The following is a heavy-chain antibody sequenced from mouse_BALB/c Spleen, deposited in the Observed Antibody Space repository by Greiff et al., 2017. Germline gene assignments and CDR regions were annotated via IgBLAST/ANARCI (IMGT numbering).Heavy chain of an antibody. V-gene: IGHV1-7*01. Sequence: QVQLQQSGAELAKPGASVKMSCKASGYTFTSYWMHWVKQRPGQGLEWIGYINPSTGYTEYNQKFKDKATLTADKSSSTAYMQLSSLTSEDSAVYYCARSRGYYYGSSPYYFDYWGQGTTLTVSS. CDR2: INPSTGYT. CDR1: GYTFTSYW. CDR3: ARSRGYYYGSSPYYFDY. J-gene: IGHJ2*01. D-gene: IGHD1-1*01.